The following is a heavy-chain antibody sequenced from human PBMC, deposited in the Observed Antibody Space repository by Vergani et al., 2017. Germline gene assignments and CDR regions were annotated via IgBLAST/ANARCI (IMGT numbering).Heavy chain of an antibody. D-gene: IGHD4-23*01. V-gene: IGHV4-59*01. CDR1: GGSISSYY. Sequence: QVQLQESGPGLVKPSETLSLTCTVSGGSISSYYWSWIRQPPGKGLEWIGYIYYSGSTNYNPSLKSRVTISVDTSKNQFSLKLSSVTAADTAVYYCARDGDRRSGNSLIDYWGQGTLVTVSS. J-gene: IGHJ4*02. CDR2: IYYSGST. CDR3: ARDGDRRSGNSLIDY.